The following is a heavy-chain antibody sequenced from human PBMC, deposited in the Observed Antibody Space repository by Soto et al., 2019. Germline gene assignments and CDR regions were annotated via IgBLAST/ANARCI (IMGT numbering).Heavy chain of an antibody. D-gene: IGHD6-6*01. Sequence: GASVKVSCKASGYTFTGYYMHWVRQAPGQGLEWMGWINPNSGGTNYAQKFQGWVTMTRDTSISTAYMELSRLRSDDTAVYYCARDLAARPNYYYYYMDVWGKGTTVTVSS. CDR2: INPNSGGT. J-gene: IGHJ6*03. CDR3: ARDLAARPNYYYYYMDV. V-gene: IGHV1-2*04. CDR1: GYTFTGYY.